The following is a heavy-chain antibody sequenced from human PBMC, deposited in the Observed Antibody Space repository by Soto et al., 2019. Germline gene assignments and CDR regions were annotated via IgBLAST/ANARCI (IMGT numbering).Heavy chain of an antibody. J-gene: IGHJ4*02. V-gene: IGHV4-39*07. D-gene: IGHD3-22*01. CDR1: GGSISSSSYY. Sequence: SETLSLTCTVSGGSISSSSYYWGWIRQPPGKGLEWIGSIYYSGSTYYNPSLKSRVTISVNTSKNQFSLKLSSVTAADTAVYYCARDYMDSSGYYYPFHYWGQGALVTVSS. CDR2: IYYSGST. CDR3: ARDYMDSSGYYYPFHY.